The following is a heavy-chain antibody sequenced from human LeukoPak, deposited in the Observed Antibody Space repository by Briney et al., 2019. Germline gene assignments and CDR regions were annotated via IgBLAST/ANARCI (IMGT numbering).Heavy chain of an antibody. V-gene: IGHV4-34*01. D-gene: IGHD5-12*01. CDR2: VNQSGRT. CDR1: GGSLSGFY. Sequence: SETLSLTCAVYGGSLSGFYWSWIRQSPGKGLEWIGEVNQSGRTNYNPALKSRVSISVDTSKNQFSLKLSSVTAADTAVYYRARLPLYSGYDHDAFDIWGQGTMVTVSS. CDR3: ARLPLYSGYDHDAFDI. J-gene: IGHJ3*02.